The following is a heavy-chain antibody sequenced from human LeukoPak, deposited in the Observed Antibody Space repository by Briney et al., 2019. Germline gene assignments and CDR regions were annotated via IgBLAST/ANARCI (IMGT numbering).Heavy chain of an antibody. D-gene: IGHD3-10*01. Sequence: GGSLRLSCAASGFTFSDYYMSWIRQAPGEGLEWVSYISSSGSTIYYADSVKGRFTISRDNAKKSLYLQMNSLRAEDTAVYYCARPQPRGDYYGMDVWGQGTTVTVSS. J-gene: IGHJ6*02. CDR2: ISSSGSTI. CDR1: GFTFSDYY. CDR3: ARPQPRGDYYGMDV. V-gene: IGHV3-11*01.